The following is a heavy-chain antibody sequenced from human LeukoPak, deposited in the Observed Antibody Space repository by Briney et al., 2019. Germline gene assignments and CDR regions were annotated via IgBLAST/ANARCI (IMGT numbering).Heavy chain of an antibody. V-gene: IGHV3-48*03. Sequence: GGSLRLSCAASGFTFSSYEMNWVRQAPGKGLEWVSYISSSGSTIYYADSVKGRFTISRDNAKNSLYLQMNSQRAEDTAVYYCARDRRGLYSSSWTLFDYWGQGTLVTVSS. CDR3: ARDRRGLYSSSWTLFDY. J-gene: IGHJ4*02. CDR1: GFTFSSYE. D-gene: IGHD6-13*01. CDR2: ISSSGSTI.